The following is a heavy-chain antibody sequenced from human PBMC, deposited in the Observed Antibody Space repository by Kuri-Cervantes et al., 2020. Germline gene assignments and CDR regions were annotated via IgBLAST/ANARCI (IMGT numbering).Heavy chain of an antibody. Sequence: GGSLRLSCAASGFTFSSYSMNWVRQAPGKGLEWVSYISSSSSTIYYADSVKGRFTISRDNAKNSLYLQMNSLRDEDTAVYYCARGRGYYGSGIWFDPWGQGTLVTVSS. J-gene: IGHJ5*02. CDR3: ARGRGYYGSGIWFDP. D-gene: IGHD3-10*01. V-gene: IGHV3-48*02. CDR2: ISSSSSTI. CDR1: GFTFSSYS.